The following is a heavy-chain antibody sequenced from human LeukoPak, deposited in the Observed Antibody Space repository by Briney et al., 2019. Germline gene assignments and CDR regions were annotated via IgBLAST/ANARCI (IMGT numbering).Heavy chain of an antibody. CDR1: GYTLTSYG. D-gene: IGHD2-2*01. CDR3: ARGGLPRFVGYCSSTSCYLDY. CDR2: ISAYNGNT. Sequence: ASVKVSCKASGYTLTSYGISWVRQAPGQGLEWMGWISAYNGNTNYAQKLQGRVTMTTDTSTSTAYMELRSLRSDDTAVYYCARGGLPRFVGYCSSTSCYLDYWGQGTLVTVSS. V-gene: IGHV1-18*01. J-gene: IGHJ4*02.